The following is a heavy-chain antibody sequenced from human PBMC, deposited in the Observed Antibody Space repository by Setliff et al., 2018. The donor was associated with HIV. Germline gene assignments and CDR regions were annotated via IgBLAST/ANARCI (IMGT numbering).Heavy chain of an antibody. D-gene: IGHD5-18*01. V-gene: IGHV3-30*02. Sequence: PGGSLRLSCAASGFTFSSYGMHWVRQAPGKGLEWVAFIWYNGGKTYYADSVQGRFTISRDTPNHMVYLQMNNLEPGDTAMYYCAKGGYGGAYYVAGYWGQGTKVTVSS. CDR3: AKGGYGGAYYVAGY. CDR1: GFTFSSYG. J-gene: IGHJ4*02. CDR2: IWYNGGKT.